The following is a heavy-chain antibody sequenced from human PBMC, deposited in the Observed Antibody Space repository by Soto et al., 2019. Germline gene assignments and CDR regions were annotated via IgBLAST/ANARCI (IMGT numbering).Heavy chain of an antibody. V-gene: IGHV4-30-4*02. CDR3: ARTLFGWGIWFDP. CDR2: KHLSGST. Sequence: SETLSLTCTVSGDSITRGDYYSSWIRQPPGKGLEWIGYKHLSGSTYYNPSLKSRVTISVDTSKNQFSLKLSSVTAADTAVYYCARTLFGWGIWFDPWGQGTLVTVSS. D-gene: IGHD3-10*02. J-gene: IGHJ5*02. CDR1: GDSITRGDYY.